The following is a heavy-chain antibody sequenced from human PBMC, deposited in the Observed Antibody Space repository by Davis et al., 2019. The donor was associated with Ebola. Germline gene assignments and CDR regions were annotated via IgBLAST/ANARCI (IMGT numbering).Heavy chain of an antibody. CDR1: GFTFSSYG. CDR2: IWYDGSNK. Sequence: GESLKISCAASGFTFSSYGMHWVRQAPGKGLEWVAVIWYDGSNKYYADSVKGRFTISRDNSKNTLYLQMNSLRAEDTAVFYCARPDYYYDSSGYLAGGGYYGMDVWGQGTTVTVSS. CDR3: ARPDYYYDSSGYLAGGGYYGMDV. V-gene: IGHV3-33*01. D-gene: IGHD3-22*01. J-gene: IGHJ6*02.